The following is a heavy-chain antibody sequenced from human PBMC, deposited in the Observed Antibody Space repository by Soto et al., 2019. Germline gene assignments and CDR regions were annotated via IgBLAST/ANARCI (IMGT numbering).Heavy chain of an antibody. Sequence: SETLSLTCRVSTGSINGYYWNWIRQSPGKGLEWIAFIYSSGSTNYNPSLKSRATISVDRSKNQVSLKLTSVTAADTAVYYCARGKRDSTSCSDVWGQGTTVTVSS. CDR3: ARGKRDSTSCSDV. J-gene: IGHJ6*02. V-gene: IGHV4-59*01. D-gene: IGHD2-2*01. CDR2: IYSSGST. CDR1: TGSINGYY.